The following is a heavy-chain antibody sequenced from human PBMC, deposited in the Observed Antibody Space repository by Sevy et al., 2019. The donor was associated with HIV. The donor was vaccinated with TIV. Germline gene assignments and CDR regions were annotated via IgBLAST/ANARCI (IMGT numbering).Heavy chain of an antibody. CDR1: GFTFSSYW. V-gene: IGHV3-7*01. Sequence: GESLKISCAASGFTFSSYWMSWVRQAPGKGLEWVANIKQDGSEKYYVDSVKGRFTISRDNAKNSLYLQMNSLRAEDTAVYYCAREGGILVRWLSPFYMDVWGKGTTVTVSS. D-gene: IGHD3-22*01. CDR3: AREGGILVRWLSPFYMDV. CDR2: IKQDGSEK. J-gene: IGHJ6*03.